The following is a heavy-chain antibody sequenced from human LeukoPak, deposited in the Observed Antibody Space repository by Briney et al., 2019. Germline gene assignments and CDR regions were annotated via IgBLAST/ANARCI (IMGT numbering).Heavy chain of an antibody. D-gene: IGHD1-26*01. CDR3: ARPRKPIVGAPTWYFDL. CDR1: GGSISSYY. V-gene: IGHV4-59*08. CDR2: IYYSGST. J-gene: IGHJ2*01. Sequence: SETLSLTCTVSGGSISSYYWSWIRQPPGKGLEWIGYIYYSGSTNYNPSLKSRVTISVDTSKNQFSLKLSSVTAADTAVYYCARPRKPIVGAPTWYFDLWGRGTLVTVSS.